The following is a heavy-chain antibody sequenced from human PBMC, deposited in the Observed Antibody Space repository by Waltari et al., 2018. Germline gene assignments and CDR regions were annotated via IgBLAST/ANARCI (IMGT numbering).Heavy chain of an antibody. V-gene: IGHV4-59*11. CDR2: IYYSGST. D-gene: IGHD3-22*01. Sequence: QVQLQESGPGLAKPSETLSLTCTVSCGSISRHYWSWIRQPPGKGLEWIGYIYYSGSTNYNPSLKSRVTISVDTSKNQFSLKLSSVTAADTAVYYCARTAGYYGSFDIWGQGTMVTVSS. J-gene: IGHJ3*02. CDR1: CGSISRHY. CDR3: ARTAGYYGSFDI.